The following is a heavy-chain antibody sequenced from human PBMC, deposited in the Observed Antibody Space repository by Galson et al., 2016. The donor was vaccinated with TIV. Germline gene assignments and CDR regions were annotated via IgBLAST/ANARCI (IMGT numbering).Heavy chain of an antibody. CDR1: GYSFTNYW. J-gene: IGHJ5*02. CDR2: IDPSDSYI. Sequence: QSGAEVKKPGESLRISCKGSGYSFTNYWINWVRQMPGKGLEWMGRIDPSDSYINYSPSFEGHVTISADRSITTAYLHWSSLRASDTAIYSCARGVSTGSGWLDPWGQGTLVTVSS. V-gene: IGHV5-10-1*01. D-gene: IGHD5/OR15-5a*01. CDR3: ARGVSTGSGWLDP.